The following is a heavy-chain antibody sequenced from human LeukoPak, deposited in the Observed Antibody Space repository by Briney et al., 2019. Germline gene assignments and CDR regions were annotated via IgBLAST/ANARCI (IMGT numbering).Heavy chain of an antibody. CDR2: INPNSGGT. D-gene: IGHD6-13*01. CDR3: ARDRGQQQLGPVGY. CDR1: GHTFIDYY. J-gene: IGHJ4*02. Sequence: ASVKVSCKASGHTFIDYYMHWVRQAPGQGLERMGWINPNSGGTNYAQKFQGRVTMTRDTSISTAYMELSRLRSDDTAVYYCARDRGQQQLGPVGYWGQGTLVTVSS. V-gene: IGHV1-2*02.